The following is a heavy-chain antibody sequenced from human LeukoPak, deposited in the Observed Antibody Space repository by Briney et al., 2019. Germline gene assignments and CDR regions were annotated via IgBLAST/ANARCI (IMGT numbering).Heavy chain of an antibody. D-gene: IGHD3-22*01. V-gene: IGHV1-69*04. J-gene: IGHJ4*02. CDR2: IIPILGIA. CDR3: ARDEDYYDSSGYYGWY. Sequence: VKVSRKASGGTFTSYTISWVRHAPGQGLEWMGRIIPILGIANYAQTFQGRVTITADKSTSTAYMELSSLRSDDTAVYYCARDEDYYDSSGYYGWYWGQGTLVTVSS. CDR1: GGTFTSYT.